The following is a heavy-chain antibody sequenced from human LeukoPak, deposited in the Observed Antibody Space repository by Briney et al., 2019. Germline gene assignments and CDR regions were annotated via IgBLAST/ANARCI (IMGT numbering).Heavy chain of an antibody. CDR2: IYHSGST. J-gene: IGHJ5*02. CDR1: GGSISSGGYS. D-gene: IGHD3-10*01. CDR3: ARAWGSGSYFSRGHWFDP. Sequence: SQTLSLTCAVSGGSISSGGYSWSWLRQPPGKGLEWIGYIYHSGSTYYNPSLKSRVTISVDRSKNQFSLKLSSVTAADTAVYYCARAWGSGSYFSRGHWFDPWGQGTLVTVSS. V-gene: IGHV4-30-2*01.